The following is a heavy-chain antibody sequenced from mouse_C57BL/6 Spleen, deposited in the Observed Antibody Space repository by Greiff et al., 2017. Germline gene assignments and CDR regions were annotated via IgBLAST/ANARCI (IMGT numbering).Heavy chain of an antibody. CDR3: SRRNYCGSSDGRASFAY. D-gene: IGHD1-1*01. Sequence: VQLQQPGAELVKPGASVKMSCKASGYTFTSYWITWVKQRPGQGLEWIGDIYPGSGSTNYNEKFKSKATLTVDTSSSTAYMQLSSLTSEDSAVYECSRRNYCGSSDGRASFAYWGQGTLVTVAA. CDR2: IYPGSGST. CDR1: GYTFTSYW. V-gene: IGHV1-55*01. J-gene: IGHJ3*01.